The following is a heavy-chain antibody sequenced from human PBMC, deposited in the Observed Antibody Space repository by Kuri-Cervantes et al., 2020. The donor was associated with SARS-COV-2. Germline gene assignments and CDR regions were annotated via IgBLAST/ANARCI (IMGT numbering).Heavy chain of an antibody. D-gene: IGHD3-22*01. CDR3: ARDPNYDSSGYYGLTFDY. CDR1: GFTFSSFA. V-gene: IGHV3-64D*06. CDR2: ISSNGGST. J-gene: IGHJ4*02. Sequence: GESLKISCSASGFTFSSFAMHWVRQAPGKGLEYVSAISSNGGSTYYADSVKGRFTISRDNSKNTLYLQMSSLRAEDTAVYYCARDPNYDSSGYYGLTFDYWGQGTLVTVSS.